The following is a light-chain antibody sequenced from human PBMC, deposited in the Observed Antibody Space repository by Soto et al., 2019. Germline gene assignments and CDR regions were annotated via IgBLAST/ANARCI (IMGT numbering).Light chain of an antibody. Sequence: QSALTQPRSVSGSPGQSVTISCTGPSSDVGGYNYVSWYQHHPGKAPKVIIYDVTKRPSGVPERFSGSKSGSTASLTISGLQADDEADYYCCAYAGRVVFGTGTKVTVL. CDR1: SSDVGGYNY. CDR2: DVT. J-gene: IGLJ1*01. CDR3: CAYAGRVV. V-gene: IGLV2-11*01.